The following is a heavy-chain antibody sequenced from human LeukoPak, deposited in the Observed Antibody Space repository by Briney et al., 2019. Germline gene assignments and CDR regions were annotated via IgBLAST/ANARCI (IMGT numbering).Heavy chain of an antibody. Sequence: ASVKVSCKTSGYTFSSHSMNWVRQAPGQGLEWLGWISPYNGNTKYAQKIQGRATMTTDTSTSTAYLELRSLRSDDTAVYYCATDWGLIVGATPGYLDVWGKGTTVTVSS. CDR1: GYTFSSHS. CDR2: ISPYNGNT. J-gene: IGHJ6*03. V-gene: IGHV1-18*01. D-gene: IGHD1-26*01. CDR3: ATDWGLIVGATPGYLDV.